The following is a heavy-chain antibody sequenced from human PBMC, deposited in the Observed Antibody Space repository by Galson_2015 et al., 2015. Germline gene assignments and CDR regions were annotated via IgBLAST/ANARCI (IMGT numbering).Heavy chain of an antibody. J-gene: IGHJ4*02. Sequence: ALRLPCAACGFTFSKAWMILVGQAPGKGREWVGGVKSKTDGGTTDYAAPVKGRFTISRDDSKNTLYLQINSLKTEDSAVYYCLSLVVVAASPSGYWGKGTLVTVSS. V-gene: IGHV3-15*01. CDR3: LSLVVVAASPSGY. CDR2: VKSKTDGGTT. D-gene: IGHD2-15*01. CDR1: GFTFSKAW.